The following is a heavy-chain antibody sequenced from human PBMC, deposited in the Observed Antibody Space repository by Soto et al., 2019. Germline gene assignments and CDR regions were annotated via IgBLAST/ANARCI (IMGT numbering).Heavy chain of an antibody. V-gene: IGHV3-23*01. CDR1: GFTFSSYA. CDR3: AKLGSSSWSPHYYFDY. D-gene: IGHD2-2*01. Sequence: VGSLRLSCAASGFTFSSYAMSWVRQAPGKGLEWVSAITGSGSDTYYPDSVKGRFTISRDNSKNTLFLQMSSLRAEDTAVYYWAKLGSSSWSPHYYFDYWGQGTLVTVSS. J-gene: IGHJ4*02. CDR2: ITGSGSDT.